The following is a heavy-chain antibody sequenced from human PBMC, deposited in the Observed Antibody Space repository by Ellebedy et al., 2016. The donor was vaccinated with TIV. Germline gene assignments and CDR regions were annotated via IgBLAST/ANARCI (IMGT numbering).Heavy chain of an antibody. J-gene: IGHJ4*02. D-gene: IGHD1-26*01. V-gene: IGHV4-39*01. CDR1: GGSISSRSYY. CDR2: FYYSGST. Sequence: MPSETLSLTCTVSGGSISSRSYYWGWIRQPPGKGLEWIGSFYYSGSTYYNPSLKSRVTISVDPSKNQFSLKLSSVTAADTAVYYCARQGIPVGANDYWGQGTLVTVSS. CDR3: ARQGIPVGANDY.